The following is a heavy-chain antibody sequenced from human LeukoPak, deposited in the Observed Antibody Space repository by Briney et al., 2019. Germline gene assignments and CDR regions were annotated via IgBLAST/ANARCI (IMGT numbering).Heavy chain of an antibody. Sequence: ASVKVSCKASGYTFTGYYMHWVRQAPGQGLEWMGWINPNSGGTNYAQKFQGRVTVTRDTSISTAYMELSRLRSDDTAVYYCARDLPTGSYYYYGMDVWGQGTTVTVSS. V-gene: IGHV1-2*02. J-gene: IGHJ6*02. CDR1: GYTFTGYY. D-gene: IGHD1-14*01. CDR3: ARDLPTGSYYYYGMDV. CDR2: INPNSGGT.